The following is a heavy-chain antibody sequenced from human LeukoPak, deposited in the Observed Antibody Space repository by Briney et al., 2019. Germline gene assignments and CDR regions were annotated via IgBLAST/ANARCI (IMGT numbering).Heavy chain of an antibody. CDR3: ARFDRYYDSSGYYYFDY. Sequence: KPGESLKFSCKGSGYSFTSYWIGWVRQMPGKGLEWMGIIYPGDSDTRYSPSFQGQVTISADKSISTAYLQWSSLKASDTAMYYCARFDRYYDSSGYYYFDYWGQGTLVTVSS. J-gene: IGHJ4*02. D-gene: IGHD3-22*01. CDR2: IYPGDSDT. V-gene: IGHV5-51*03. CDR1: GYSFTSYW.